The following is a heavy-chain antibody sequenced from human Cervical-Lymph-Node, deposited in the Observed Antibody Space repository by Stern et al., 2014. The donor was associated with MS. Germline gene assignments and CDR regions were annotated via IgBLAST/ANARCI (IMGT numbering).Heavy chain of an antibody. CDR2: LYSGEFDT. CDR3: ARMWPVQGPRGNLPGYFQH. Sequence: EVQLVQSGAEVKKPGESLKISCKGSGYTFTNYWIGWVRQMRGKGLEWMGILYSGEFDTRYSPSCQGQVTISADQSINTAYLQWSSLKASDTAIYYCARMWPVQGPRGNLPGYFQHWGQGTLVTVSS. J-gene: IGHJ1*01. V-gene: IGHV5-51*01. CDR1: GYTFTNYW. D-gene: IGHD3-10*01.